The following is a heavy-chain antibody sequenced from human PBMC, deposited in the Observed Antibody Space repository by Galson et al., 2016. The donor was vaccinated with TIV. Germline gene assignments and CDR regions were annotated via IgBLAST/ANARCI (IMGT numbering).Heavy chain of an antibody. V-gene: IGHV4-38-2*01. CDR2: ISFSGNT. CDR3: ARQGNDYRGRFDP. Sequence: ETLSLTCAVSGYSINSGFYWGWIRQPPGKGLEWIGAISFSGNTHYNPSLKTRVSISLDTSRNHFSLNLTSVTAAATAVYFCARQGNDYRGRFDPWGQGMLVTVS. D-gene: IGHD4-11*01. CDR1: GYSINSGFY. J-gene: IGHJ5*02.